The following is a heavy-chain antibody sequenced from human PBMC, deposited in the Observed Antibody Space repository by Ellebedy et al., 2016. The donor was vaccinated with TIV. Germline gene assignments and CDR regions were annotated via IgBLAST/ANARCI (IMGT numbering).Heavy chain of an antibody. Sequence: GGSLRLSXAASGFNFDESGMHWVRQVPGKGLEWVSGISWDNNVIGYVGSVKGRFTASRDKGKNSLYLQMNSLRPEDTALYGCVKDGDTSGYLYYFDFWGQGTLVTVSS. CDR2: ISWDNNVI. J-gene: IGHJ4*02. V-gene: IGHV3-9*01. CDR1: GFNFDESG. D-gene: IGHD6-25*01. CDR3: VKDGDTSGYLYYFDF.